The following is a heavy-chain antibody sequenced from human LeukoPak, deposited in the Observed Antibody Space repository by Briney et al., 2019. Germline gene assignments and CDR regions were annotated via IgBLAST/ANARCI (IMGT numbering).Heavy chain of an antibody. D-gene: IGHD6-13*01. J-gene: IGHJ4*02. Sequence: GGSLRLSCAASGFTFSSYAMSWVRQAPGKGLEWVSAISGSGGSTYYADSVKGRFTISRDNSKNTLYLQMNSLRAEDTAVYYCAKDLNRGRGAAGNAGYWGQGTLVTVSS. CDR2: ISGSGGST. CDR3: AKDLNRGRGAAGNAGY. CDR1: GFTFSSYA. V-gene: IGHV3-23*01.